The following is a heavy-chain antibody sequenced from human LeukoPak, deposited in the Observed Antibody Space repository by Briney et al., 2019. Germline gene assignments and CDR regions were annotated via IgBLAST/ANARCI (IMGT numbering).Heavy chain of an antibody. J-gene: IGHJ4*02. D-gene: IGHD3-22*01. CDR2: INPNSGGT. V-gene: IGHV1-2*02. Sequence: GASVKVSCKASGYTFTGYYMHWVRQAPGQGLEWMGWINPNSGGTNYAQKLQGRVTMTTDTSTSTAYMELRSLRSDDTAVYYCARGHRYYDSSGYHLLDYWGQGTLVTVSS. CDR3: ARGHRYYDSSGYHLLDY. CDR1: GYTFTGYY.